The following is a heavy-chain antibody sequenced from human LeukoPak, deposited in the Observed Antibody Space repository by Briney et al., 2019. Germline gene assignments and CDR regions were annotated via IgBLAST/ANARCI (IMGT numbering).Heavy chain of an antibody. CDR3: ARERKVVVVPAAILVSWFDP. Sequence: SETLSLTCTVSGGSISSYYWSWIRQPPGKGLEWIGYISYSGSTNYNPSLKSRVTISVDTSKNQFSLKLSSVTAADTAVYYCARERKVVVVPAAILVSWFDPWGQGTLVTVSS. CDR1: GGSISSYY. V-gene: IGHV4-59*01. CDR2: ISYSGST. D-gene: IGHD2-2*01. J-gene: IGHJ5*02.